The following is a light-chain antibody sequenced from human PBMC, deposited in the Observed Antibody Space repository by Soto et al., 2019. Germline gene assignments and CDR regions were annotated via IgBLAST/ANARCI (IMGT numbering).Light chain of an antibody. CDR1: SSDVGGYDY. J-gene: IGLJ1*01. Sequence: QSALTQPASVSGSPGQSITISCTGTSSDVGGYDYVSWFQQHPGKVPRLIIFEVNNRPSGVSDRFSGSKSGDTASLTISGLQTEDEADYYCDSYTSSSTYVFGTGTKLTVL. V-gene: IGLV2-14*01. CDR2: EVN. CDR3: DSYTSSSTYV.